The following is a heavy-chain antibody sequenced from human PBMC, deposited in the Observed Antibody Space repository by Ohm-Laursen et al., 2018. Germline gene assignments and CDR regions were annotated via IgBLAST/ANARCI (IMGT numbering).Heavy chain of an antibody. CDR3: ARGRTYYDSYFDY. Sequence: SETLSLTCTVSGGSISSYYWSWIRQPPGKGLEWIGYIYYSGSTNYDPSLKSRVTISVDTSRNQFSLKLNSVTAADTAVYYCARGRTYYDSYFDYWGQGTLVTVSS. V-gene: IGHV4-59*01. D-gene: IGHD3-22*01. CDR1: GGSISSYY. CDR2: IYYSGST. J-gene: IGHJ4*02.